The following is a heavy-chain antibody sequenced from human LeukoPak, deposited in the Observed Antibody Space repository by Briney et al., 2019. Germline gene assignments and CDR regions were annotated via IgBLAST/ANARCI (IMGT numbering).Heavy chain of an antibody. CDR3: AREQLELGCDY. CDR1: GGSISSGDYC. CDR2: IYYSGST. J-gene: IGHJ4*02. Sequence: SQTLSLTCTVSGGSISSGDYCWSWIRQPPGKGLEWIGYIYYSGSTYYNPPLKSRVTISVDTSKNQFSLKLSSVTAADTAVYYCAREQLELGCDYWGQGTLVTVSS. V-gene: IGHV4-30-4*01. D-gene: IGHD6-13*01.